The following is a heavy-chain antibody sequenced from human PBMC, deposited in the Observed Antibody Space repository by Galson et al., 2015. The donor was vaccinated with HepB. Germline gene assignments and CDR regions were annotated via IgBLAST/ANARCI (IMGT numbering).Heavy chain of an antibody. J-gene: IGHJ6*02. Sequence: ETLSLTCTVSGGSISSYYWSWIRQPPGKGLEWIGYIYYSGSTNYNPSLKSRVTISVDTSKTQFSLKLSSVTAADTAVYYCARHGGPWDWYRYYYYGMDVWGQGTTVTVSS. CDR2: IYYSGST. V-gene: IGHV4-59*08. CDR3: ARHGGPWDWYRYYYYGMDV. D-gene: IGHD3/OR15-3a*01. CDR1: GGSISSYY.